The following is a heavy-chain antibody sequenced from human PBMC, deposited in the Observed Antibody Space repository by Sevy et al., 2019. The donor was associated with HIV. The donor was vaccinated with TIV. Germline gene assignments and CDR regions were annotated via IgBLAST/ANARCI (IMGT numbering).Heavy chain of an antibody. J-gene: IGHJ4*02. CDR3: ARESIATVGDFDY. CDR2: IYYSGST. CDR1: GGSINNYY. Sequence: SETLSLTCTVSGGSINNYYWSWIRQPPGKGLQWIGYIYYSGSTNYNPSLKSRVTMSVDTSKNQFSLKLSSVTAADTAIYYCARESIATVGDFDYWCQGTLVTVSS. D-gene: IGHD6-13*01. V-gene: IGHV4-59*01.